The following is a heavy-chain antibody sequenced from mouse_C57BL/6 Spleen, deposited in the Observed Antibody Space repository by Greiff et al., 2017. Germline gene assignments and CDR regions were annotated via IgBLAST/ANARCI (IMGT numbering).Heavy chain of an antibody. D-gene: IGHD3-2*02. Sequence: QVQLQQPGAELVRPGSSVKLSCKASGYTFTSYWMDWVKQRPGQGLEWIGNIYPSDSETHYNQKFKDKATLTVDKSSSTAYMQLSSLTSEDSAVYYCARPDSSGLEYAMDYWGQGTSVTVSS. J-gene: IGHJ4*01. CDR3: ARPDSSGLEYAMDY. CDR1: GYTFTSYW. CDR2: IYPSDSET. V-gene: IGHV1-61*01.